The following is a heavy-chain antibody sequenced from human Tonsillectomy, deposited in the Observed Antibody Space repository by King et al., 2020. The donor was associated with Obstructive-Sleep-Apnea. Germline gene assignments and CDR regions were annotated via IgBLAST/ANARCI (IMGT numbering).Heavy chain of an antibody. CDR3: ERRRGVYGSGSLGY. CDR1: GYSFTDYW. V-gene: IGHV5-10-1*01. CDR2: IDPSDSYT. J-gene: IGHJ4*02. D-gene: IGHD3-10*01. Sequence: VQLVESGAEVKKPGESLRISCKGSGYSFTDYWITWVRQMPGKGLEWMGRIDPSDSYTNYSPSFPGHVHISVDKSSTTAYIQWRSLKASDTAMYYCERRRGVYGSGSLGYWGQGTLVTVSS.